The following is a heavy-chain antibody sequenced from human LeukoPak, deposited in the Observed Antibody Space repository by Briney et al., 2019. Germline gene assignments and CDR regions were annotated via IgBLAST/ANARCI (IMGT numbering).Heavy chain of an antibody. J-gene: IGHJ6*02. V-gene: IGHV3-23*01. CDR2: ISGSGGST. CDR1: GFTFSSYA. Sequence: GGSLRLSCAASGFTFSSYAMSWVRQAPGKGLEWVSAISGSGGSTYYADSVKGRFTISRDNSKNTLYLQMNSLRAEDMAVYYCAKGPVGYSSSSVLYGMDVWGQGTTVTVSS. CDR3: AKGPVGYSSSSVLYGMDV. D-gene: IGHD6-6*01.